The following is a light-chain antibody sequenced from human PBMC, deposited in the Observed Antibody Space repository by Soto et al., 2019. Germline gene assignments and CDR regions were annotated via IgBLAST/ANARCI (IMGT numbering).Light chain of an antibody. CDR1: SSDDGGYNY. CDR2: DVN. CDR3: CSHAGTFYV. Sequence: QSALTQPRSVSGSPGQSVTISCTGTSSDDGGYNYVSWYQQHPGKAPRLMISDVNKRPSGVPDRFSGSKSGNTASLTISGLQADDEADYYCCSHAGTFYVFGTGTKLTVL. J-gene: IGLJ1*01. V-gene: IGLV2-11*01.